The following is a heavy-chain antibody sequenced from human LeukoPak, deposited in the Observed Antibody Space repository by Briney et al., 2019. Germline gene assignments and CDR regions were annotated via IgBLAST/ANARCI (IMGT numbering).Heavy chain of an antibody. Sequence: SETLPLTCTVSGASMNTTNFYWGWIRQPPGKGLESIGSISYAGSTYSNPSLNSRVTISVDTSKNQFSLKLSSVTAADTAVYFCARQGTMTRGGYWLDPWGQGTLVIVSS. CDR1: GASMNTTNFY. D-gene: IGHD3-10*01. V-gene: IGHV4-39*01. CDR3: ARQGTMTRGGYWLDP. CDR2: ISYAGST. J-gene: IGHJ5*02.